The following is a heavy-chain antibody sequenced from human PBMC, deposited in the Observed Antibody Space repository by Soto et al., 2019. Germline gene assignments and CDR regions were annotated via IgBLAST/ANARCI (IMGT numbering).Heavy chain of an antibody. V-gene: IGHV1-46*03. CDR3: TRGGTSDYYDSSGYDPSPDY. D-gene: IGHD3-22*01. CDR1: GYTFTSQY. Sequence: ASVKVSCKASGYTFTSQYIHWVRQAPGQGLEWMGIINPSGGSTTYAQKFQGRVTMTGDTSTSTVYMELSSLRSEDTAVYYCTRGGTSDYYDSSGYDPSPDYWGQGTLVTVSS. J-gene: IGHJ4*02. CDR2: INPSGGST.